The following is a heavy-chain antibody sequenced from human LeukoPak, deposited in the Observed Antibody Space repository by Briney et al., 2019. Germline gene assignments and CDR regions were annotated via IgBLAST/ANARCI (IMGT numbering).Heavy chain of an antibody. J-gene: IGHJ4*02. D-gene: IGHD3-10*01. CDR2: IKQDGSEK. CDR1: GLTFNKYW. CDR3: ARDRVSGSGSVDY. Sequence: GGSLRLSCEASGLTFNKYWMTWVRQAPGKGLEWVANIKQDGSEKNYVDSVKGRFTISRDNAKNSLYLQMNSLRVEDTAVYYCARDRVSGSGSVDYWGQGTLVTVSS. V-gene: IGHV3-7*01.